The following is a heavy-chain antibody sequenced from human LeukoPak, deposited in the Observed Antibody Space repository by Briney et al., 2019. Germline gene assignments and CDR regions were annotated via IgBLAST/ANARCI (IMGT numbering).Heavy chain of an antibody. CDR1: RFTFSSYE. CDR3: AELGITMIGGV. J-gene: IGHJ6*03. V-gene: IGHV3-48*03. CDR2: ISSSGSTI. D-gene: IGHD3-10*02. Sequence: SGGSLRFSCAASRFTFSSYEMNWVRQAPGKGLEWVSDISSSGSTIYYADSVKGRFTISRDNAKNSLYLQMNSLRAEDTAVYYCAELGITMIGGVWGKGTTVTISS.